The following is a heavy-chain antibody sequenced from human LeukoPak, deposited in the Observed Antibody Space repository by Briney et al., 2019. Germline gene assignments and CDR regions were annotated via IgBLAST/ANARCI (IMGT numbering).Heavy chain of an antibody. CDR2: ISWDGGST. Sequence: PPGGSLRLSCAASGFTFDDYTMHWVRQAPGKGLEWVSLISWDGGSTYYADSVKGRFTISRDNSKNPLYLQMNSLRTEDTALYYCAKDLLSGRVRHCSSTSCLGYYYYGMDVWGQGTTVTVSS. J-gene: IGHJ6*02. D-gene: IGHD2-2*01. CDR3: AKDLLSGRVRHCSSTSCLGYYYYGMDV. V-gene: IGHV3-43*01. CDR1: GFTFDDYT.